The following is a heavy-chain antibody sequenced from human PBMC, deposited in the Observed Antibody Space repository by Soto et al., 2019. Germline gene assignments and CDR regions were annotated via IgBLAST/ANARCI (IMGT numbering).Heavy chain of an antibody. Sequence: QVQLVQSGADLKKPGASVKVSCQASGYTFTDYFIHWVRQAPGQGLEWMGWINPDNGGTVYAQKFQGRITMARDTPVSPVYMELSGLRSGDTAVYYCTRSNQYSASLEFDFWGQGTLVAVSS. CDR1: GYTFTDYF. CDR3: TRSNQYSASLEFDF. CDR2: INPDNGGT. J-gene: IGHJ4*02. V-gene: IGHV1-2*02. D-gene: IGHD5-12*01.